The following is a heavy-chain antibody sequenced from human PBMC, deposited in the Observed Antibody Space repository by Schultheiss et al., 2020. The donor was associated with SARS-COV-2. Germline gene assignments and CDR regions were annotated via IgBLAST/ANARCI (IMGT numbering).Heavy chain of an antibody. CDR3: TTGGVWSRSNFDY. J-gene: IGHJ4*02. V-gene: IGHV3-15*01. CDR2: IKTKTDGGTT. D-gene: IGHD3-10*01. Sequence: GESLKISCAASGFTFSSYAMSWVRQAPGKGLEWVGRIKTKTDGGTTDYAAPVKGRFTISRDDSKNTLYLQMNSLKTEDTAVYYCTTGGVWSRSNFDYWGQGTLVTVSS. CDR1: GFTFSSYA.